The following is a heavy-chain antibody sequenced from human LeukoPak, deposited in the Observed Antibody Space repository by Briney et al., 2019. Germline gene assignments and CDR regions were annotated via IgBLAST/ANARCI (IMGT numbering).Heavy chain of an antibody. Sequence: PGGSLRLSCAASGFTFNSYAMYWVRQAPGKGLEWVSGIFGSGGSAQYADSVKGRFTISRDNSKNTVYLQMDSLRVDDTAVYYCGKTTTGYSSGRYPGWPVDYWGQGTLVTVSS. CDR1: GFTFNSYA. CDR2: IFGSGGSA. J-gene: IGHJ4*02. V-gene: IGHV3-23*01. CDR3: GKTTTGYSSGRYPGWPVDY. D-gene: IGHD6-19*01.